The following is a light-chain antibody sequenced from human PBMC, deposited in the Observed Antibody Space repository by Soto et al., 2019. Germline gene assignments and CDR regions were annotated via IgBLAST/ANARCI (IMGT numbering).Light chain of an antibody. J-gene: IGKJ1*01. CDR2: GAS. V-gene: IGKV3-20*01. CDR3: QQYGSSPQT. Sequence: EIVLTQSPGTLPLSPGERATLSCRASESVSSSYLAWYQQKPGQAPRLLIYGASRRATGIPDRFSGSESGIDFTLTISRLEPEDFAVYYCQQYGSSPQTFGHGTKVEI. CDR1: ESVSSSY.